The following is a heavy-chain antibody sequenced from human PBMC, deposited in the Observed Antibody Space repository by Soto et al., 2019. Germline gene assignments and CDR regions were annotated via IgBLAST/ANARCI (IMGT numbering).Heavy chain of an antibody. J-gene: IGHJ4*02. V-gene: IGHV4-31*02. CDR2: VYNSGST. CDR3: AIWDVDTDLVLEF. Sequence: WTWIRQHPGKALEWNGYVYNSGSTYCNPSLKSRVDISVDTSKNQFSLNLTSVTAADTAVYYCAIWDVDTDLVLEFWGQGTLVTVSS. D-gene: IGHD5-18*01.